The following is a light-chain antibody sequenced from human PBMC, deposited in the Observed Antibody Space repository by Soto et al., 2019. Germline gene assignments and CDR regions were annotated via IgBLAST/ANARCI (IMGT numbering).Light chain of an antibody. CDR3: QQYNNWPWT. CDR1: QSISSSY. Sequence: EIVLTQSPGTLSLSPGERATLSCRASQSISSSYFAWYQQKPGQAPRLLVYGVSSRATDVPDRFSGSGSGTDFTLTISRLEPEDFAVYYCQQYNNWPWTFGQGTKVEI. V-gene: IGKV3-20*01. J-gene: IGKJ1*01. CDR2: GVS.